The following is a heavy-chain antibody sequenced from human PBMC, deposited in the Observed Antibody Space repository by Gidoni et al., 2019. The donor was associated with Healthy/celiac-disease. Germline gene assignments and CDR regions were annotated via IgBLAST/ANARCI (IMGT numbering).Heavy chain of an antibody. CDR1: GCTFSSYA. CDR2: ISYDGSNK. CDR3: ARATPYTAMEFDY. Sequence: QRQLVESGGGVVQPGRSLGRSGAGSGCTFSSYARHWVRQAPGKGLDWVAVISYDGSNKYYADSVKGLFTISRDTSKNTLYLQMNSLRAVDTAVYYCARATPYTAMEFDYWGQGTLVTVS. J-gene: IGHJ4*02. D-gene: IGHD5-18*01. V-gene: IGHV3-30-3*01.